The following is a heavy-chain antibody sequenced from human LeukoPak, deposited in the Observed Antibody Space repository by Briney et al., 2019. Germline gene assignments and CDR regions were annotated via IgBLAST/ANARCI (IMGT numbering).Heavy chain of an antibody. J-gene: IGHJ4*02. D-gene: IGHD3-22*01. CDR3: ASDLVPTYYYDSSGYFGYGY. CDR1: GFTFSSYG. CDR2: IWYVVSNK. V-gene: IGHV3-33*01. Sequence: GGSLRLSCAASGFTFSSYGMHWVRQAPGKGLEWVAVIWYVVSNKYYADSVNGRFTISRDNYKNTLYLQMNSLRAEDTAVYYCASDLVPTYYYDSSGYFGYGYWGQGTLVTVSS.